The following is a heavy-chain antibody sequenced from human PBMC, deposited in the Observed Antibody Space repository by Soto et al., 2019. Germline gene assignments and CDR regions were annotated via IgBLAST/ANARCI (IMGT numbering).Heavy chain of an antibody. CDR2: IIPILGIA. CDR1: GGTFSSYT. V-gene: IGHV1-69*02. Sequence: QVQLVQSGAEVKKPGSSVKVSCKASGGTFSSYTISWVRQAPGQGLEWMGRIIPILGIANYAQKFQGRVTITADKSTSTAYMELSILRSEDTAVYYCARPAPWDDAFDIWGQGTMVTVSS. CDR3: ARPAPWDDAFDI. J-gene: IGHJ3*02. D-gene: IGHD1-26*01.